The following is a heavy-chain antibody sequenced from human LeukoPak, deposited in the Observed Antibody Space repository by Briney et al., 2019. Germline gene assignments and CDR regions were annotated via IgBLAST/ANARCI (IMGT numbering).Heavy chain of an antibody. V-gene: IGHV3-64*04. D-gene: IGHD2-21*02. CDR3: ARLAYCGGDCYSRGFDY. CDR2: ISSNGGST. Sequence: PGGSLRLSCSASGFTFSSYAMHWVRQAPGKGLEYVSAISSNGGSTYYADSVKGRFTISRDNSKNTLYLQMNSLRAEDTAVYYCARLAYCGGDCYSRGFDYWGQGTLVTVSS. J-gene: IGHJ4*02. CDR1: GFTFSSYA.